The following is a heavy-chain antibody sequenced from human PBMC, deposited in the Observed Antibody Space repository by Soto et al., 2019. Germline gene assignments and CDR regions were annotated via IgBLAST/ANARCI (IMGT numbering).Heavy chain of an antibody. D-gene: IGHD4-17*01. CDR2: ISGYNGDT. Sequence: QVQLVQSGGEVTQPGASVKVSCKTSGYTFTSYGISWVRQAPGQGLEWMGWISGYNGDTKYVQKFQGRVTLTTDTSTNTAYMEVRGLRSDDTAVYYCARDWVGDLAYWGQGTLVTVSS. CDR1: GYTFTSYG. CDR3: ARDWVGDLAY. J-gene: IGHJ4*02. V-gene: IGHV1-18*01.